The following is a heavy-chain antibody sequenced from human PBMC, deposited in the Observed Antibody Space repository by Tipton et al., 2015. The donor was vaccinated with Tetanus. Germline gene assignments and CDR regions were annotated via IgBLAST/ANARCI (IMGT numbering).Heavy chain of an antibody. CDR3: ARDLGGFGPRDYGMDV. J-gene: IGHJ6*02. Sequence: SLRLSCAASGFTFSSYSMNWVRQAPGKGLEWVSSISSSSSYIYYADSVKGRFTISRDNAKNSLYLQMNSLRAEDTAVYYCARDLGGFGPRDYGMDVWGQGTTVTVSS. CDR2: ISSSSSYI. D-gene: IGHD3-10*01. CDR1: GFTFSSYS. V-gene: IGHV3-21*01.